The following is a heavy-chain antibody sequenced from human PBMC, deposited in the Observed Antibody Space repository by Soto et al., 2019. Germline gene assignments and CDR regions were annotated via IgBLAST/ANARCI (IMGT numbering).Heavy chain of an antibody. CDR1: GFTFSSYG. CDR2: ISYDGSN. V-gene: IGHV3-30*18. J-gene: IGHJ4*02. Sequence: QVQLVESGGGVVQPGRSLRLSCAASGFTFSSYGMHWVRQAPGKGLEWVAVISYDGSNYYADSVKGRFTISRDNSKNTLYLQMNSRRAEDTAIYYCAKDYSGPADYWGQGTLVTVSS. D-gene: IGHD5-12*01. CDR3: AKDYSGPADY.